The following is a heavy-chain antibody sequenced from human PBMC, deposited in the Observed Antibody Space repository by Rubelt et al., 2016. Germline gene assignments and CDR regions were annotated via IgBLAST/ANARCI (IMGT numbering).Heavy chain of an antibody. CDR2: ISAYNGNT. CDR1: GYTFTSYG. Sequence: QVQLVQSGAEVKKPGASVKVSCKASGYTFTSYGISWVRQAPGQGLEWMGWISAYNGNTNYAQKRKGRVTMTTDTSTSTAYMEVGSLRSDDTAVYYCARDVGGNSVLYYFDYWGQGTLVTVSS. V-gene: IGHV1-18*01. D-gene: IGHD4-23*01. CDR3: ARDVGGNSVLYYFDY. J-gene: IGHJ4*02.